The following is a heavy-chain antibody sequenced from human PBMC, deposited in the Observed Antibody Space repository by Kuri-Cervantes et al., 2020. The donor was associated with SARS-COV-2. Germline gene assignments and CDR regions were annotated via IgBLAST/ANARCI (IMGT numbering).Heavy chain of an antibody. Sequence: SETLSLTCTASGGSISSYYWSWIRQPPGKGLEWIGYIYYSGSTNYNPSLKSRVTISVDTSKNQFSLKLRSVTAADTAVYYCARSSGDIVVVPVFDPWGQGTLVTVSS. V-gene: IGHV4-59*01. CDR2: IYYSGST. CDR3: ARSSGDIVVVPVFDP. CDR1: GGSISSYY. J-gene: IGHJ5*02. D-gene: IGHD2-2*01.